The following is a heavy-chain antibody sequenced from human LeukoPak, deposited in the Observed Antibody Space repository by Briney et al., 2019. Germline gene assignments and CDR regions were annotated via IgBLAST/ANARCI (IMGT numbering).Heavy chain of an antibody. CDR2: IYTSGST. D-gene: IGHD2-2*01. CDR1: GGSISSYY. J-gene: IGHJ5*02. Sequence: SETLSLTCTVSGGSISSYYWRWIRQPAGKGLEWIGRIYTSGSTNYNPSLKSRVTMSVDTSKNQFSLKLSSVTAADTAVYYCARESTTTWGGRFDPWGQGTQVTVFS. CDR3: ARESTTTWGGRFDP. V-gene: IGHV4-4*07.